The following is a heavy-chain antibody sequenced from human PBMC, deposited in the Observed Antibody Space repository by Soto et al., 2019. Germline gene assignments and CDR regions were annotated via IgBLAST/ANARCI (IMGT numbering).Heavy chain of an antibody. CDR2: IYYSGST. J-gene: IGHJ5*02. CDR3: ARSCSSTSCYGNWFDP. CDR1: GGSISSYY. V-gene: IGHV4-59*01. Sequence: SETLSLTCTVSGGSISSYYWSWIRQPPGKGLEWIGYIYYSGSTNYNPSLKSRVTISVDTSKNQFSLKLSSVTAADTAVYYCARSCSSTSCYGNWFDPWGQGTLVTVSS. D-gene: IGHD2-2*01.